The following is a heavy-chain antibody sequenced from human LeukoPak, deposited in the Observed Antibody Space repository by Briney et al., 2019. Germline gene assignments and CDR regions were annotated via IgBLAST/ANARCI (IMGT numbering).Heavy chain of an antibody. D-gene: IGHD1-26*01. CDR2: IKQDGSEK. J-gene: IGHJ6*02. Sequence: PGGSLRLSCAASGFTFSSYWMSWVRQAPGKGLEWVANIKQDGSEKYYVDSVKGRFTISRDNAKNSLYLQMNSLRAEDTAVYYCARGSRWELLLDYYGMDVWGQGTTVTVSS. V-gene: IGHV3-7*01. CDR3: ARGSRWELLLDYYGMDV. CDR1: GFTFSSYW.